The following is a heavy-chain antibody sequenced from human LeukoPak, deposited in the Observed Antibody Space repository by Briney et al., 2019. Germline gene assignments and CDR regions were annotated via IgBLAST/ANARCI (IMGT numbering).Heavy chain of an antibody. J-gene: IGHJ4*02. CDR2: ISYDGSNK. CDR1: GFPFSSYA. Sequence: PGRSLRLSCAASGFPFSSYAMHWVRRAPGKGLEWVAVISYDGSNKYYADSVKGRFTISRDNSKNTLYLQMNSLRAEDTAVYYCARGGSSSWPRGLYYFDYWGQGTLVTVSS. D-gene: IGHD6-13*01. V-gene: IGHV3-30-3*01. CDR3: ARGGSSSWPRGLYYFDY.